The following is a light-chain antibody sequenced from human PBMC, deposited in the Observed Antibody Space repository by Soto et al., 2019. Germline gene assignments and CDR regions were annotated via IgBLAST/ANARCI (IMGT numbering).Light chain of an antibody. J-gene: IGKJ1*01. CDR3: QQYNYWPWT. CDR1: QNVSSN. Sequence: EIVMTQSPATLSVSPGERATLSCRASQNVSSNLAWYQQRPGQAPRLLIYGASTRAAGIPARFSGSGSGTEFTLTISSLQSEDFAVYYCQQYNYWPWTFGQGTKVEIK. CDR2: GAS. V-gene: IGKV3-15*01.